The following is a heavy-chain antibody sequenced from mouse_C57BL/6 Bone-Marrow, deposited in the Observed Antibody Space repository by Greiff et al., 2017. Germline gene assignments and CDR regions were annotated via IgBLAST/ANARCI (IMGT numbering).Heavy chain of an antibody. CDR2: SRNKANDYTT. J-gene: IGHJ2*01. V-gene: IGHV7-1*01. D-gene: IGHD4-1*01. CDR1: GFTFSDFY. Sequence: DVKLVESGGGLVQSGRSLRLSCATSGFTFSDFYMEWVRQAPVKGLEWIAASRNKANDYTTEYSASVKGRFIVSRDTSQSILYLQMNDLRAEDTAIYYCARDLGRGYFDYWGQGTTLTVSS. CDR3: ARDLGRGYFDY.